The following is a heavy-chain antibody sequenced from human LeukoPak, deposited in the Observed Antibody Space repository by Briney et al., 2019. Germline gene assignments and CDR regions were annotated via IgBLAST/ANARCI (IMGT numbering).Heavy chain of an antibody. CDR3: VRDYFCSGGTCDDCFDP. V-gene: IGHV1-18*01. CDR2: ISTYDHDT. CDR1: GYTFTNYG. Sequence: GASVKVSCKASGYTFTNYGINWVQQAPGQGLEWMAWISTYDHDTNYAQKFRGRVTMTTDTSTSTAYMELRSLGSDDTAVYYCVRDYFCSGGTCDDCFDPWGQGTLVTVSS. J-gene: IGHJ5*02. D-gene: IGHD2-15*01.